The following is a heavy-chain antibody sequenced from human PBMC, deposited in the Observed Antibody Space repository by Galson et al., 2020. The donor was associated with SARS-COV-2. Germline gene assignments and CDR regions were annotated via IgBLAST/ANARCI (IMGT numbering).Heavy chain of an antibody. CDR1: GKTLTELS. CDR2: FNPEHGKT. V-gene: IGHV1-24*01. J-gene: IGHJ4*02. CDR3: ATDFDWMFSG. Sequence: ASVKVSCKVSGKTLTELSMQWVRQAPGKGLEWMGGFNPEHGKTIYAQKFQGRLTMSEDTSTDTAYMELSSLRSEDTAMFYCATDFDWMFSGWGKGTLVTVSS. D-gene: IGHD3-9*01.